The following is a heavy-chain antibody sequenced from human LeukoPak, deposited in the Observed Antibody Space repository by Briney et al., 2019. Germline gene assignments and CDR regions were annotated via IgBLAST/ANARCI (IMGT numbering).Heavy chain of an antibody. CDR2: IIPIFGIA. Sequence: GASVKVSCKASGSTFSSYAISWVRQAPGQGLEWMGRIIPIFGIANYAQKFQGRVTITADKSTSTAYMELSSLRSEDTAVYYCARDLQISDYDFWSGLYGMDVWGQGTTVTVSS. CDR1: GSTFSSYA. J-gene: IGHJ6*02. CDR3: ARDLQISDYDFWSGLYGMDV. V-gene: IGHV1-69*04. D-gene: IGHD3-3*01.